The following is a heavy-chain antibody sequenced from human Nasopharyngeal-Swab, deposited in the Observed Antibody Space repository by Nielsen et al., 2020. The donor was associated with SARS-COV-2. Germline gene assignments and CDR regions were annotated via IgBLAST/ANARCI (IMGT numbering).Heavy chain of an antibody. V-gene: IGHV3-11*06. D-gene: IGHD2-21*02. CDR1: GFTFSDYY. Sequence: GGSLRLSCAASGFTFSDYYMSWFRQAPGKGLEWVSYISGRPYRASNYYTNYADSVRGRFTISRDNAKNSLYLEMNNLRAEDMAVYYCARPDCGGDCFSPSYFDYWGHGTLVTVSS. J-gene: IGHJ4*01. CDR3: ARPDCGGDCFSPSYFDY. CDR2: ISGRPYRASNYYT.